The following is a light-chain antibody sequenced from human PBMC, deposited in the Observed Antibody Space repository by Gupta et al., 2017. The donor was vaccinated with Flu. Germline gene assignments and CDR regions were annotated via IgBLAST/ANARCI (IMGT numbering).Light chain of an antibody. CDR3: MQGAHWPWA. CDR1: QGRVYSDGNTY. V-gene: IGKV2-30*01. CDR2: LVS. Sequence: VTLGQPASIAGRSSQGRVYSDGNTYWHWIQHRPGRSPRSLIYLVSNRGSAVPDRFSGSGSGTDFTLRISRVEAYDVGIYYCMQGAHWPWAFGQGTKLEIK. J-gene: IGKJ1*01.